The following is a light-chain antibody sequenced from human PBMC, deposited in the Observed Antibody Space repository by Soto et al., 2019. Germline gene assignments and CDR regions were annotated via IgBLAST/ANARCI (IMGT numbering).Light chain of an antibody. CDR2: DVS. Sequence: QSALTQPRSVSGSPGQSVTISCTGTRSDVGGYAYISWYQQHPGKVPKLIIYDVSKRPSGVPDRFSGSKSGNTASQTISGLQAEDEADYYCCSYAGSYTWVFGGGTKLTVL. CDR1: RSDVGGYAY. J-gene: IGLJ3*02. CDR3: CSYAGSYTWV. V-gene: IGLV2-11*01.